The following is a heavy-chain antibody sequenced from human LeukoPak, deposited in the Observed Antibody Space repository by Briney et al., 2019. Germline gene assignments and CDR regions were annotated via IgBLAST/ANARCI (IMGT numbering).Heavy chain of an antibody. CDR3: ARVFFWSGYPPRGSNWFDP. V-gene: IGHV4-39*07. CDR1: GGSIITNIYS. J-gene: IGHJ5*02. D-gene: IGHD3-3*01. CDR2: MHYSGTT. Sequence: SETLSLTCTVSGGSIITNIYSWGWVRQSPGQGLEYIGSMHYSGTTYYNPSLESRVAISVDTSKNQFSLNLSSVTAADTAVYYCARVFFWSGYPPRGSNWFDPWGQGTLVTVSS.